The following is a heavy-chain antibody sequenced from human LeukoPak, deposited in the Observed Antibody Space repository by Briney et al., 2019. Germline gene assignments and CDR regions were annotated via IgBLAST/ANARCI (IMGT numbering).Heavy chain of an antibody. CDR1: GFTFSSYS. CDR2: VSSSSSYI. V-gene: IGHV3-21*01. CDR3: ARGDYDFWSGYQTLLSYYYYMDV. D-gene: IGHD3-3*01. J-gene: IGHJ6*03. Sequence: GGSLRLSCAASGFTFSSYSMNWVRQAPGKGLEWVSAVSSSSSYIYYADSVKGRFTISRDNAKNSLYLQMNSLRAEDTAVYYCARGDYDFWSGYQTLLSYYYYMDVWGKGTTVTVSS.